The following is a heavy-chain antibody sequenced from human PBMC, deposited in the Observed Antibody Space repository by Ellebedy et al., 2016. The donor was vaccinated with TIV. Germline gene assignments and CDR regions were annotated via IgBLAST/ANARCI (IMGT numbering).Heavy chain of an antibody. V-gene: IGHV3-21*01. CDR3: VVGDCSGGTCRGSS. D-gene: IGHD2-15*01. Sequence: ETLSLTXTVSGGSVSSAGYHWSWVRQAPGKGLEWVSSISSSGNYIYYIASVKGRFTISRSNTFNSVSLQMNSLSAADTAVYYCVVGDCSGGTCRGSSWGQGTLVTVSS. CDR2: ISSSGNYI. J-gene: IGHJ5*02. CDR1: GGSVSSAGYH.